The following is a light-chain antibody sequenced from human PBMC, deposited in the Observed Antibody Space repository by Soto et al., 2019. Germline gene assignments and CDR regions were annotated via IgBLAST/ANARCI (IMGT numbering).Light chain of an antibody. CDR3: QQYDSSPRT. V-gene: IGKV3-20*01. Sequence: ENLLTRSPGTLSWSPGQRATLSCRASHTISSSYLAWYQQKPGQAPRLLIYAISDRATGVPDRFRGSGSGTDFTLTITRLEPEDFAVYFCQQYDSSPRTLGQGTKVDIK. CDR2: AIS. J-gene: IGKJ1*01. CDR1: HTISSSY.